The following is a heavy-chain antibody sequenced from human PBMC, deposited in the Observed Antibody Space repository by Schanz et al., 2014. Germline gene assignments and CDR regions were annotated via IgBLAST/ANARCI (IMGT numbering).Heavy chain of an antibody. CDR1: GFTFSSYA. Sequence: EQLVESGGGLVKPGGSLRLSCAASGFTFSSYAMSWVRQAPGKGLEWVSALSGSGGSTYYADSVKGRFTISRDNSENTLYLQMNSLSADDTAVYYCARSAGRDFWSGYYTRFDYWGQGTLVTVSS. J-gene: IGHJ4*02. D-gene: IGHD3-3*01. CDR3: ARSAGRDFWSGYYTRFDY. CDR2: LSGSGGST. V-gene: IGHV3-23*04.